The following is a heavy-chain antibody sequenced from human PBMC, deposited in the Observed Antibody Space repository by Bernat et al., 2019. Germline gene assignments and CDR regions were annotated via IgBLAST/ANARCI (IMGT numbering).Heavy chain of an antibody. CDR2: ISHSGST. V-gene: IGHV4-38-2*01. CDR1: TLSMRSPYY. D-gene: IGHD4-11*01. Sequence: QVHLQESGPGLVKPSETLSLTCAVSTLSMRSPYYWVWVRQPPGKGLEWMGSISHSGSTYYSPSIESRVTKSIDTARIQFALTVTSRTAADTAVYYCGEVPNPYSDHSDVPIVWGQGTLVTVSS. CDR3: GEVPNPYSDHSDVPIV. J-gene: IGHJ4*02.